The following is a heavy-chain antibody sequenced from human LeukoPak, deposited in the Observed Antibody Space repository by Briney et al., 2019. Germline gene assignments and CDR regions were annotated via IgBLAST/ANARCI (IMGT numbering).Heavy chain of an antibody. CDR2: ISSSSSIT. CDR1: GFTFSTYR. V-gene: IGHV3-48*02. CDR3: ARSGYSGYEFDH. Sequence: GGSLRLSCAVAGFTFSTYRMNWVRQAPGMGLEWVSYISSSSSITYYADSVKGRFTISRDNAKNSLFLQMDSLRDEDTAVYYCARSGYSGYEFDHWGQGTRVTVSS. D-gene: IGHD5-12*01. J-gene: IGHJ4*02.